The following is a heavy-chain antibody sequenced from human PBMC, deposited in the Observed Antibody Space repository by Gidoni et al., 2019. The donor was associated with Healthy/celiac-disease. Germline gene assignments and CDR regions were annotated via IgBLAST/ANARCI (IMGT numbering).Heavy chain of an antibody. D-gene: IGHD6-13*01. CDR3: ARGALAAAGPYFDY. Sequence: EVQLVESGGGLVKPGGSLRLSCAASGFTFSSYGMNWVRQAPGKGLEWVSSISSSSSYIYYADSVKGRFTISRDNAKNSLYLQMNSLRAEDTAVYYCARGALAAAGPYFDYWGQGTLVTVSS. CDR1: GFTFSSYG. J-gene: IGHJ4*02. V-gene: IGHV3-21*01. CDR2: ISSSSSYI.